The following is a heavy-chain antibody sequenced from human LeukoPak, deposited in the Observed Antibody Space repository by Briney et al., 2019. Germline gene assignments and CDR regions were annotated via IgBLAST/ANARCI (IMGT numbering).Heavy chain of an antibody. CDR3: ARSPGKYYYYYMDV. CDR2: MNPNSGNA. CDR1: GGTFNNYW. Sequence: ASVKVSCKASGGTFNNYWITWVRQAPGQGLEWMGWMNPNSGNAGYAQKFQGRVTMTRNTSISTAYMELNSLRSEDTAVYYCARSPGKYYYYYMDVWGQGTTVTVSS. V-gene: IGHV1-8*02. D-gene: IGHD4-23*01. J-gene: IGHJ6*03.